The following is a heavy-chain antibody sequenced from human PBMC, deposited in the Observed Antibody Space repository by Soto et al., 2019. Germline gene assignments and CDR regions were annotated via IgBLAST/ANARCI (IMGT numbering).Heavy chain of an antibody. CDR3: ARSSIAAREDYYYYGMDV. V-gene: IGHV5-51*01. J-gene: IGHJ6*02. CDR2: IYPGDSDT. D-gene: IGHD6-6*01. CDR1: GYSFTSYW. Sequence: GESLKISCKGSGYSFTSYWVGWVRQMPGKGLEWMGIIYPGDSDTRYSPSFQGQVTISADKSISTAYLQWSSLKASDTAMYYCARSSIAAREDYYYYGMDVWGQGTTVTVSS.